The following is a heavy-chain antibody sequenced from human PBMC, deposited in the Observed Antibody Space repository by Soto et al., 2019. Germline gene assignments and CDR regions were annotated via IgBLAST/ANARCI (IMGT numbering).Heavy chain of an antibody. J-gene: IGHJ4*02. Sequence: QVQLVQSGAEVKKPGSSVKVSCKDSGGTFSSYVISWVRQAPGQGLEWMGGIIPMFEKTTYAQRFQGRVTITADESTSTAYMELSSLRSEDTAFYSCSYSSSPLGFDFWGQGTLVTVSS. V-gene: IGHV1-69*01. CDR3: SYSSSPLGFDF. CDR1: GGTFSSYV. CDR2: IIPMFEKT. D-gene: IGHD6-13*01.